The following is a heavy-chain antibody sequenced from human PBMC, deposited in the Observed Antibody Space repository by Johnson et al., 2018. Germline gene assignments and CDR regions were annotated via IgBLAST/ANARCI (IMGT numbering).Heavy chain of an antibody. V-gene: IGHV3-33*01. J-gene: IGHJ2*01. Sequence: QVQLVESGGGVVQXGRSLGLSCVASGFTFRSYGLHWVRQAPGKGLEWVTSIWYDGTNEHYVDSVTGRFTISRDNSKNTLFLQMNSRRFEDTAVYYCARDVNWHFDLWGRGTLVTVSS. CDR1: GFTFRSYG. CDR3: ARDVNWHFDL. CDR2: IWYDGTNE.